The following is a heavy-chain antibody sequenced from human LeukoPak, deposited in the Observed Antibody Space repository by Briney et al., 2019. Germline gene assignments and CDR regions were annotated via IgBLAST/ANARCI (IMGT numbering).Heavy chain of an antibody. CDR2: INPKSGGT. D-gene: IGHD1-26*01. J-gene: IGHJ5*02. V-gene: IGHV1-2*02. Sequence: ASVKVSCKASGYTFTGYYMYWVRQAPGQGLEWMGWINPKSGGTNYAQKFQGRVTMTRDTSISTAYMELIGLRSDDTAVYYCAGPWDQVGFDPWGQGTLVSVSS. CDR3: AGPWDQVGFDP. CDR1: GYTFTGYY.